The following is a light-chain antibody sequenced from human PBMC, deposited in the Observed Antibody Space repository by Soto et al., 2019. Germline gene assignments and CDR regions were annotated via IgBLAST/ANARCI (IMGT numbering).Light chain of an antibody. CDR2: KAF. J-gene: IGKJ1*01. V-gene: IGKV1-5*03. CDR3: QQYNDNWT. Sequence: DIQMTQSPSTLSATVGDRVTITCRASQSINSWLAWYQQKPGKAPKLLIYKAFSLESGVPSRFSGSGSGTEFTLAISSLQPDDSATYYCQQYNDNWTFGQGTKVDIK. CDR1: QSINSW.